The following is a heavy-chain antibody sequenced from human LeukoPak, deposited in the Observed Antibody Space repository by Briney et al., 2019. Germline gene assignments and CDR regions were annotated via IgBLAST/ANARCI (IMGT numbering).Heavy chain of an antibody. CDR1: GGSISSSSYY. V-gene: IGHV4-39*01. J-gene: IGHJ4*02. CDR3: ARRLAVAGAFDY. D-gene: IGHD6-19*01. CDR2: IYYSGST. Sequence: SETLSLTCTVSGGSISSSSYYWGWIRQPPGKGLEWIGSIYYSGSTYYNPSLKSRVTISVDTSKNQFSLKLSSVTAADTAVYYCARRLAVAGAFDYWGQGTLVTVSS.